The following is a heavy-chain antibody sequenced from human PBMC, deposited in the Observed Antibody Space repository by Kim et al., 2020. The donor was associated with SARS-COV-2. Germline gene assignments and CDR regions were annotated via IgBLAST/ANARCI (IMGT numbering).Heavy chain of an antibody. J-gene: IGHJ4*02. CDR2: VSSSGASS. Sequence: GGSLRLSCVGSGFTFNDYAMSWVRQAPGKGLEWVSAVSSSGASSYYAGAVRGRFTISRDNSKNTLYLEMNSLRAEDTAVYFCARDLRRVKKSWGTFYYWGQGALVTVS. CDR3: ARDLRRVKKSWGTFYY. V-gene: IGHV3-23*01. CDR1: GFTFNDYA. D-gene: IGHD3-16*01.